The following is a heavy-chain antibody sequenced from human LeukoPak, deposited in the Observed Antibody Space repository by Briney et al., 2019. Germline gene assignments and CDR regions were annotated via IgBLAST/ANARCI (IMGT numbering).Heavy chain of an antibody. J-gene: IGHJ5*02. D-gene: IGHD6-13*01. V-gene: IGHV4-39*07. Sequence: SETLSLTCSVSGDSITSTSYYWGWIRQPPEKGLEWIGSVYYTGGTNYNPSLKSRVTISVDTSKNQFSLKLSSVTAADTAVYYCARAVIGYYSSSWYYWFDPWGQGTLVTVSS. CDR1: GDSITSTSYY. CDR2: VYYTGGT. CDR3: ARAVIGYYSSSWYYWFDP.